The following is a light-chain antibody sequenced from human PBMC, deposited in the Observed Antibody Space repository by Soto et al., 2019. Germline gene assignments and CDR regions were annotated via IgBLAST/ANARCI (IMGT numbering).Light chain of an antibody. Sequence: DIQMTQSPSSLSASVGDRVTITCRASQSISTYLNWYQQHPGKAPKLLIYTASNLESGVPSRFSGSGSGTDFTLTISSLQPEDFATYYCQQSYGIPPVTSGGGTKVDIK. CDR1: QSISTY. CDR2: TAS. V-gene: IGKV1-39*01. J-gene: IGKJ4*01. CDR3: QQSYGIPPVT.